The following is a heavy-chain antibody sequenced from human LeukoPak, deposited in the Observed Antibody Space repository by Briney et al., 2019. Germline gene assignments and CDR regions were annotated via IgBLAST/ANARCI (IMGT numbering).Heavy chain of an antibody. CDR1: GYTFTAYY. J-gene: IGHJ1*01. Sequence: ASVKVSCKTSGYTFTAYYIHWVRQAPGQGLEWMGWIHPNSGATNYAQNFQGRVTMTRDTSIRTDYMELSSLRSDDTAVYYCARGNDAEYFQHWGQGTLVTVSP. CDR3: ARGNDAEYFQH. CDR2: IHPNSGAT. D-gene: IGHD1-1*01. V-gene: IGHV1-2*02.